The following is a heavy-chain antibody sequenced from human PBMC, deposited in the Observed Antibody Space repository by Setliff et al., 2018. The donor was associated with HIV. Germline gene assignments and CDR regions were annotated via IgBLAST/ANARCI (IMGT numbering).Heavy chain of an antibody. CDR2: IGTGGDT. V-gene: IGHV3-13*01. D-gene: IGHD3-16*01. Sequence: SLRLSCEASGFTFSSYDFHWVRQAAGKGLEWVSAIGTGGDTYYVDSVKGRFTISRENARNSLYLQMNSLRAGDTAVYYCAREIRTVYTGGHYFYGIDVWGQGTAVTVSS. CDR1: GFTFSSYD. J-gene: IGHJ6*02. CDR3: AREIRTVYTGGHYFYGIDV.